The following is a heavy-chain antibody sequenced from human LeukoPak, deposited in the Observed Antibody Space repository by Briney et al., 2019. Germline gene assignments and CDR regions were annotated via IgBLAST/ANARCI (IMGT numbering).Heavy chain of an antibody. CDR3: AGGQDPNAVRFVS. CDR1: RGSMSDYF. CDR2: IYYTGTT. D-gene: IGHD2/OR15-2a*01. V-gene: IGHV4-59*01. Sequence: SETLCLTCNVSRGSMSDYFWSWIRQSPGKGLEWVGYIYYTGTTNSNPSLKSRVTISVDTFNNQFSLNLSSLTAADTAVYFCAGGQDPNAVRFVSWGQGPLVTVSS. J-gene: IGHJ5*01.